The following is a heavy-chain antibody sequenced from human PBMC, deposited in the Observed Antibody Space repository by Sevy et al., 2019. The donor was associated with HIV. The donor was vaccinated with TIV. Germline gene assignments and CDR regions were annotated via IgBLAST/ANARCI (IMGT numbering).Heavy chain of an antibody. CDR2: FDPEDGET. V-gene: IGHV1-24*01. Sequence: ASVKVSCKVSGYTLTELSMHRVRQAPGKGLEWMGGFDPEDGETIYAQKFQGRVTMTEDTSTDTAYMELSSLRSEDTAVYYCATTIRSLDAFDIWGQGTMVTVSS. CDR3: ATTIRSLDAFDI. CDR1: GYTLTELS. D-gene: IGHD1-26*01. J-gene: IGHJ3*02.